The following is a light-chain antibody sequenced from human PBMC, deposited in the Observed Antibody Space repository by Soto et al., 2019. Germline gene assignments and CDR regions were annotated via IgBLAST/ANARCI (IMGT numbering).Light chain of an antibody. CDR3: QQYSASPRT. CDR1: RTVDGNY. CDR2: SAS. Sequence: PVEIGTLSCMASRTVDGNYLAWYHQKPGQAPRLLIHSASTRAPGIPDRFSASGAGTDFTLTISRPEPEDSAVYYCQQYSASPRTFGPGTKVDIK. J-gene: IGKJ3*01. V-gene: IGKV3-20*01.